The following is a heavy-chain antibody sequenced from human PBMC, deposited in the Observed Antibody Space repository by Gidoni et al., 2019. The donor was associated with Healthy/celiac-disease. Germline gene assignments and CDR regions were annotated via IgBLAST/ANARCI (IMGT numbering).Heavy chain of an antibody. CDR2: ISSSSSTR. Sequence: EVQLVESGGGLVQPGGSLRLSCAASGFTFSSYSRNWVRQAPGKGLEWVSYISSSSSTRYYADSVKGRFTIPRDNAKNSLYLQMNSLRAEDTAVYYCARGRRPGYYDSSGYSNWGQGTLVTVSS. J-gene: IGHJ4*02. CDR1: GFTFSSYS. CDR3: ARGRRPGYYDSSGYSN. V-gene: IGHV3-48*04. D-gene: IGHD3-22*01.